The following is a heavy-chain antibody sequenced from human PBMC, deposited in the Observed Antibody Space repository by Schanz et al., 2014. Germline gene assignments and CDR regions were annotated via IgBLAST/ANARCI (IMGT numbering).Heavy chain of an antibody. CDR3: AKSLESCPGGRCSRGYFDY. D-gene: IGHD2-8*02. Sequence: EVQLVESGGGLVQPGGSLRLSCTASGFTFSDYWMSWVRQAPGKGLEWVSLISDSGDTAYYADSVKGRFTISRDNFKGALYLQMSSLRAEDTAVYYCAKSLESCPGGRCSRGYFDYWGQGTLVTVSS. CDR1: GFTFSDYW. CDR2: ISDSGDTA. V-gene: IGHV3-23*04. J-gene: IGHJ4*02.